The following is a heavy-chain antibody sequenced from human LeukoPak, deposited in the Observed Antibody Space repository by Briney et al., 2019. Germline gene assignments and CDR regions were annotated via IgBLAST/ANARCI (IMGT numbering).Heavy chain of an antibody. Sequence: GGSLRLSCAASGFTFSSYWMHWVRQAPGKGLVWVSRINSDGSSTSYADSVKGRFTISRDNAKNTLYLQMNSLRAEDTAVYYCARELEYYDFWSGYLQHMDVWGKGTTVTVSS. CDR1: GFTFSSYW. V-gene: IGHV3-74*01. J-gene: IGHJ6*03. CDR2: INSDGSST. D-gene: IGHD3-3*01. CDR3: ARELEYYDFWSGYLQHMDV.